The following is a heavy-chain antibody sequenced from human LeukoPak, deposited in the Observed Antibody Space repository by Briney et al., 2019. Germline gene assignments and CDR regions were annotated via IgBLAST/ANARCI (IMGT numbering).Heavy chain of an antibody. CDR3: ARSDYHNSGSHTVFDAFDI. CDR1: GGSISRYY. D-gene: IGHD3-10*01. CDR2: IDDSGNT. Sequence: PSETLSLSCTVSGGSISRYYWSWIRRPPGKGLEWIGYIDDSGNTNYNPSLKSQVTISVDKSKNQFSLKLSFVTAADTAMYYCARSDYHNSGSHTVFDAFDIWGQGTRVTVSS. V-gene: IGHV4-59*01. J-gene: IGHJ3*02.